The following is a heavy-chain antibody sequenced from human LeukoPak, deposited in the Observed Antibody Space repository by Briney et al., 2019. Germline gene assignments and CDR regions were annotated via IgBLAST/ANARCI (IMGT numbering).Heavy chain of an antibody. J-gene: IGHJ4*02. D-gene: IGHD3-22*01. CDR3: AKERDSRGYYDY. CDR1: RFPFSSYA. Sequence: GSLGPSLAASRFPFSSYAMTWVRQAPGKGLEWVSAVSPTGFNTYYADAVKGRFTISRDNSRNTLYLQMSSLRAEDTAVYFCAKERDSRGYYDYWGQEAQVTVSS. CDR2: VSPTGFNT. V-gene: IGHV3-23*01.